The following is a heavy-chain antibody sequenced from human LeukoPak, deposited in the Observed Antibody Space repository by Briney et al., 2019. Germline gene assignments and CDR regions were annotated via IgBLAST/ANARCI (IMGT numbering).Heavy chain of an antibody. Sequence: TDPLSLTCTVSGDSISNYYWSLIRQSPGKQLEWIGYMYNRGSTIYNPSLKSRVTISTDTSKNQFSLRLTSVTAAGTAVYYCARAEKAVTGTLDSWGQGTLVTVSS. J-gene: IGHJ4*02. CDR1: GDSISNYY. CDR2: MYNRGST. V-gene: IGHV4-59*07. CDR3: ARAEKAVTGTLDS. D-gene: IGHD6-19*01.